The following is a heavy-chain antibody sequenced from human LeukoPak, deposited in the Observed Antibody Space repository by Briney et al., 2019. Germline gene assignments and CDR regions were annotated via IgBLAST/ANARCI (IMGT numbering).Heavy chain of an antibody. CDR2: IHNSEST. Sequence: SSETLSLTCAVYGGSFSGYYWSWIRQPPGKGLEWIGNIHNSESTYYNPSLKSRVTMSVDTSKNQFSLKLSSVTAADTAVYYCARQVTFGYAFAYYFDYWGQGSLVTVSS. J-gene: IGHJ4*02. CDR3: ARQVTFGYAFAYYFDY. CDR1: GGSFSGYY. D-gene: IGHD5-18*01. V-gene: IGHV4-34*01.